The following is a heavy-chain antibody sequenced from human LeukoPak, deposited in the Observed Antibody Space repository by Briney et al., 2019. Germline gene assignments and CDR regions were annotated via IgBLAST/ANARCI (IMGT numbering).Heavy chain of an antibody. CDR2: IKQDGSEK. CDR3: ARDPFRGITIFGVVIQDAFDI. D-gene: IGHD3-3*01. J-gene: IGHJ3*02. V-gene: IGHV3-7*01. CDR1: GFTFSSYW. Sequence: PGGSLRLSCAASGFTFSSYWMSWVRQAPGKGLEWVANIKQDGSEKYYVDSVKGRFTISRDNAKNSLYLQMNSLRAEDAAVYYCARDPFRGITIFGVVIQDAFDIWGQGTMVTVSS.